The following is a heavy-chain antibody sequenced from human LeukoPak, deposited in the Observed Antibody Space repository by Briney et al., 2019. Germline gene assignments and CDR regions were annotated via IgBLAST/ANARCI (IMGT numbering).Heavy chain of an antibody. CDR1: GGSINSGGYY. Sequence: PSQTLSLTCTVSGGSINSGGYYWSWIRQHPGKGLEWHRYIYYSESNTYHPSFKSRVTISLNTSMNQFSLKLTSVTAADTAVYYCARSEGVYASGSYYYYFDMDVWGQGTTVTVSS. J-gene: IGHJ6*02. D-gene: IGHD3-10*01. CDR2: IYYSESN. CDR3: ARSEGVYASGSYYYYFDMDV. V-gene: IGHV4-31*03.